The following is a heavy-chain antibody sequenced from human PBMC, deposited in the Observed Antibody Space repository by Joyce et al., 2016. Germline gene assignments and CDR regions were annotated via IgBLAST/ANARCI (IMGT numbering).Heavy chain of an antibody. J-gene: IGHJ4*02. Sequence: QVQLVESGGGVVQPGWSLRLSCAASGFAFTSSGMHWVRQAPGKRPEWVGVISSDGTKKYYADSVKGRFTISRDNSKNTLYLQVNGLRPEDTAVYYCAKAWGYWGQGTLVTVSS. V-gene: IGHV3-30*18. CDR3: AKAWGY. D-gene: IGHD3-16*01. CDR1: GFAFTSSG. CDR2: ISSDGTKK.